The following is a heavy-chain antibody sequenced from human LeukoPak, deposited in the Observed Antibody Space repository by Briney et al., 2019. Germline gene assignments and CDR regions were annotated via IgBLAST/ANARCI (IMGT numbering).Heavy chain of an antibody. CDR3: AREVTWGPDY. CDR1: GGSISSGSYY. Sequence: SETLSLTCTVSGGSISSGSYYWSWIRQPAGKGLELIGRIYTSGSTNYNPSLKSRVAISVDTSKNQFSLKLSSVTAADTAVYYCAREVTWGPDYWGQGTLVTVSS. J-gene: IGHJ4*02. CDR2: IYTSGST. V-gene: IGHV4-61*02. D-gene: IGHD2-21*02.